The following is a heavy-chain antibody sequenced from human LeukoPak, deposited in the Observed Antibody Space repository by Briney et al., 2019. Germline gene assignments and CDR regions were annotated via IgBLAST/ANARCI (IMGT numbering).Heavy chain of an antibody. J-gene: IGHJ6*02. D-gene: IGHD2-8*01. CDR3: ATPGLIYYYGMDV. V-gene: IGHV3-66*01. Sequence: PSETLSLTCTVSGGSISSYYWSWVRQAPGKGLEWVSVIYSGGSTYYADSVKGRFTISRDNSKNTLYLQMNSLRAEDTAVYYCATPGLIYYYGMDVWGQGTTVTVSS. CDR1: GGSISSYY. CDR2: IYSGGST.